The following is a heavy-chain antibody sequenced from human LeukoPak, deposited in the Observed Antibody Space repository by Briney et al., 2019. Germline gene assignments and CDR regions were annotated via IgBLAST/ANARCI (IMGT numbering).Heavy chain of an antibody. Sequence: PGGSLRLSCAASGVTFSRYGMGWVRQAPGKGLKWGSSISGSGGDTYYADSAKGRFTISRDNSKNTLYIQMTSLRAEDTAMYYCAKGQTSSGEPLRFDDWGQGTLVTVSS. CDR2: ISGSGGDT. CDR3: AKGQTSSGEPLRFDD. J-gene: IGHJ4*02. CDR1: GVTFSRYG. D-gene: IGHD1-26*01. V-gene: IGHV3-23*01.